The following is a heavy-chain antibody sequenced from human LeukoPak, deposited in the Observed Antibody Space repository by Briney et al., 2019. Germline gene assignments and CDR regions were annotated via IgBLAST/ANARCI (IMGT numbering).Heavy chain of an antibody. CDR1: GYSFTSYW. CDR2: IYPGDSDT. J-gene: IGHJ6*04. Sequence: GESLKISCKGSGYSFTSYWIGWVRQMPGKGLEWMGIIYPGDSDTRYSPSFQGQVTISADKSISTAYLQWSSLKASDTAMYYCARHGSGSPRYYGMDAWGKGTTVTVSS. D-gene: IGHD3-10*01. V-gene: IGHV5-51*01. CDR3: ARHGSGSPRYYGMDA.